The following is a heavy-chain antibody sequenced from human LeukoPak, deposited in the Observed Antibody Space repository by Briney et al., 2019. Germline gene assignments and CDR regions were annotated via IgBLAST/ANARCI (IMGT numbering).Heavy chain of an antibody. CDR3: ARGLNYYDNTGYYPAYMDV. J-gene: IGHJ6*03. V-gene: IGHV4-34*01. D-gene: IGHD3-22*01. CDR2: ISHSGNS. Sequence: PSETLSLTCAVYGGPFSGYYWSWIRQPPGKGLEWIGEISHSGNSNYNPSLKSRVTISVDTSKNQFSLKLSSVTAADAALYYCARGLNYYDNTGYYPAYMDVWGRGTTVTVSS. CDR1: GGPFSGYY.